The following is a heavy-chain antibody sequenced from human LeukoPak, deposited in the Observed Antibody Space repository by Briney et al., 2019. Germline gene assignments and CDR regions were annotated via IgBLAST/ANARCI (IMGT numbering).Heavy chain of an antibody. D-gene: IGHD3-10*01. CDR1: GFTVSSNY. J-gene: IGHJ6*02. V-gene: IGHV3-53*01. Sequence: GGSLRLSCAASGFTVSSNYMSWVRQAPGKGLEWVSINYSGGATYYTDSVKGRFTISRDNSKNTLYLQMNSLRAEDTAVYYCARDRGSSPWPDVWGQGTTVTVSS. CDR3: ARDRGSSPWPDV. CDR2: NYSGGAT.